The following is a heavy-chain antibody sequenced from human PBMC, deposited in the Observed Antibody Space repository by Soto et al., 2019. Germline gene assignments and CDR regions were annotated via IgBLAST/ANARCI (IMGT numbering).Heavy chain of an antibody. V-gene: IGHV3-11*01. CDR3: AKFARSTDFYYGMDV. Sequence: QVQLVESGGGLVEPGGSLRLSCIASGFTFSDYYMSWVRQAPGKGLEWISLIGSSGNAIFYADSVKGLFTISRDNADNSLYLEMHFLRAEDTAVYYCAKFARSTDFYYGMDVWGQGTTVTVSS. CDR1: GFTFSDYY. J-gene: IGHJ6*02. CDR2: IGSSGNAI. D-gene: IGHD1-26*01.